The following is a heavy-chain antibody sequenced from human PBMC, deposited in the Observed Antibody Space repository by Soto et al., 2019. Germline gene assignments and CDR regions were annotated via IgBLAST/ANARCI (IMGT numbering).Heavy chain of an antibody. V-gene: IGHV2-5*02. CDR1: EFLLSTSGAG. D-gene: IGHD3-16*01. Sequence: QITLKESGPTLVKPTQTLTLTCTFSEFLLSTSGAGVGWIRQPPGKALEWLALIYWDDDKRYSPSLKSRLTIPKDTSKNQVVLTMTNRDPVDTDTYYCAHNTYTSMALDSWGQGTLVTVSS. CDR2: IYWDDDK. J-gene: IGHJ5*01. CDR3: AHNTYTSMALDS.